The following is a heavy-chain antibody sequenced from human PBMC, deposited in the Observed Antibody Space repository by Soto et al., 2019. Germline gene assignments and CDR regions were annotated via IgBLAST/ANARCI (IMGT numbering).Heavy chain of an antibody. J-gene: IGHJ4*02. CDR1: GATLSTIW. CDR2: IKSTTAGGTA. V-gene: IGHV3-15*07. D-gene: IGHD4-17*01. CDR3: SHGYSQYFNS. Sequence: GGSLRLSCAVSGATLSTIWMNWVRQAPGKGPEWVGRIKSTTAGGTADYAAPVKGRFTISRDDSENTVHLQMNGLKSEDTAVYYCSHGYSQYFNSWGQGTLVTVS.